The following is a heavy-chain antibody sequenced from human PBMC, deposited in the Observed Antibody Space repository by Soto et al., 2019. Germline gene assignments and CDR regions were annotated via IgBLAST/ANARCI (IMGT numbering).Heavy chain of an antibody. V-gene: IGHV2-5*02. CDR1: GFSLSTRGVG. D-gene: IGHD4-17*01. J-gene: IGHJ4*02. CDR3: ARKNYGDYPTDY. Sequence: QITLKESGPTLVKPTQTLTLTCTFSGFSLSTRGVGVGWIRQPPGKALEWLAVIYWDDDKRYSPSLQSRLTIXKYXSKNQVVLTMTNMDPVDTATYYCARKNYGDYPTDYWGQGTLVTVSS. CDR2: IYWDDDK.